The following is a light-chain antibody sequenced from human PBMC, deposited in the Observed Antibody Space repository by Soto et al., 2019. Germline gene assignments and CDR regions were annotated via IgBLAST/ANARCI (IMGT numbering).Light chain of an antibody. J-gene: IGLJ7*01. CDR2: EVH. Sequence: QSVLTQPASVSGSPGQSITISCTGTSSDIGGYNYVSWYQQHPGKAPKLMIYEVHDRPSGVSNRFSGSKSGNTASLTISGLQAEDEADYYCSSYTTSAPYVFGSGTQLTVL. V-gene: IGLV2-14*01. CDR1: SSDIGGYNY. CDR3: SSYTTSAPYV.